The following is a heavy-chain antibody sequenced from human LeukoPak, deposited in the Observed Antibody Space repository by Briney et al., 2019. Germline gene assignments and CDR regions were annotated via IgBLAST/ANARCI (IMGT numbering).Heavy chain of an antibody. J-gene: IGHJ3*02. D-gene: IGHD3-3*01. CDR2: INHSGST. CDR3: ARGVPGFSIFGVTTPGAFDI. V-gene: IGHV4-34*01. CDR1: GGSFSGYY. Sequence: SETLSLTCAVYGGSFSGYYWSWIRQPPGKGLEWIGEINHSGSTNYNPSLKSRVTMSVDTSKNQFSLKLSSVTAADTAVYYCARGVPGFSIFGVTTPGAFDIWGQGTMVTVSS.